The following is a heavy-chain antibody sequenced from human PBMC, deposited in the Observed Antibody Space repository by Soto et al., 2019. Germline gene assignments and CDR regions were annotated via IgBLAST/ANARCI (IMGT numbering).Heavy chain of an antibody. CDR3: AREGYVVSWNWFDP. CDR1: GGTFSSYA. D-gene: IGHD5-12*01. CDR2: IIPIFGTA. V-gene: IGHV1-69*13. Sequence: SVKVSCKASGGTFSSYAISWVRQAPGQGLEWMGGIIPIFGTANYAQKFQGRVTITADESTSTAYMELSSLRSEDTAVYYCAREGYVVSWNWFDPWGQGTLVTVS. J-gene: IGHJ5*02.